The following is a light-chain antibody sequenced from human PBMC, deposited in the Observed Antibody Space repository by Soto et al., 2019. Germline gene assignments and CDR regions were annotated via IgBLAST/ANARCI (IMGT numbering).Light chain of an antibody. V-gene: IGKV3-15*01. CDR1: QSVNTN. CDR3: QQYNTWPPVT. CDR2: GAS. Sequence: EIVLTQSPATLSVSPGERATLSCRASQSVNTNLAWYQQKPGQAPRLLLYGASTRATGVPARFSGSGSGTEFTLTISSLQSEDFAVYYCQQYNTWPPVTCGGGTKVDIK. J-gene: IGKJ4*01.